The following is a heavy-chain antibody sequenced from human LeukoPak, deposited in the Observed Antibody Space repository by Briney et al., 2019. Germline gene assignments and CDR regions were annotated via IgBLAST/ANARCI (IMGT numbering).Heavy chain of an antibody. V-gene: IGHV3-7*01. CDR2: IKQGGSEK. J-gene: IGHJ6*03. CDR1: GFTFSSYW. CDR3: AKDWRYDILTGPSGGYYYYYMDV. Sequence: GGSLRLSCAASGFTFSSYWMSWVRQAPGKGLEWVAYIKQGGSEKYYVDSEKRRFTISRDNSKNTLYMQMNSLRAEDTAVYCCAKDWRYDILTGPSGGYYYYYMDVWGKGPTVIISS. D-gene: IGHD3-9*01.